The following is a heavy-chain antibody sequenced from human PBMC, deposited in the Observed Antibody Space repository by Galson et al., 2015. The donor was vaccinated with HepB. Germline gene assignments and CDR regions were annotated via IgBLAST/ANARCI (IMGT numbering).Heavy chain of an antibody. Sequence: ETLSLTCAVYGGSFSGYYWSWICQPPGKGLEWIGEINHSGSTNYNPSLKSRVTISVDTSKNQFSLKLSSVTAADTAVYYCARGSIPPGWLWPLRDFDYWGQGTLVTVSS. J-gene: IGHJ4*02. CDR2: INHSGST. CDR3: ARGSIPPGWLWPLRDFDY. CDR1: GGSFSGYY. D-gene: IGHD5-18*01. V-gene: IGHV4-34*01.